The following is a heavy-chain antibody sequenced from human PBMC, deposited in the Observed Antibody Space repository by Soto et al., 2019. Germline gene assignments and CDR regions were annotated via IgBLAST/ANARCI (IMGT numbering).Heavy chain of an antibody. CDR2: ISAYNGNT. CDR3: ARDRRPYCYDSSGY. V-gene: IGHV1-18*04. Sequence: GASVKVSCKASGYTFTSYGISGVRQAPGQGLEWMGWISAYNGNTNYAQKLQGRVTMTTDTSTSTAYMELRSLRSDDTAVYYCARDRRPYCYDSSGYWGQGTLVTVSS. J-gene: IGHJ4*02. CDR1: GYTFTSYG. D-gene: IGHD3-22*01.